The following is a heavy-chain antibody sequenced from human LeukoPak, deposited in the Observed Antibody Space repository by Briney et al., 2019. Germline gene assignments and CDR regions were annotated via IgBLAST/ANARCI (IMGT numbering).Heavy chain of an antibody. Sequence: GGSLRLSCAASGFTFSSYSMNWVRQAPGKGLEWVSSISSSSSYIYYADSVKGRFTISRDDAKNSLYLQMNSLRAEDTAVYYCARVSRPRLVGESDYWGQGTLVTVSS. J-gene: IGHJ4*02. D-gene: IGHD6-6*01. CDR1: GFTFSSYS. V-gene: IGHV3-21*01. CDR2: ISSSSSYI. CDR3: ARVSRPRLVGESDY.